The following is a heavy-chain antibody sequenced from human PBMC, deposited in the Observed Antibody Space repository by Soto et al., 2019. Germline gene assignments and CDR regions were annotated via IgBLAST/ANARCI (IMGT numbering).Heavy chain of an antibody. D-gene: IGHD3-3*01. CDR2: IDTSSTKI. CDR1: GYTFSDYY. CDR3: ASHYDLWTGYLSPVDY. Sequence: GSLRLSCAASGYTFSDYYLSWIRQAPRKGLEWISYIDTSSTKIYYADSVRGRFTISRDNGKNSLFLEMNNLRAEDTAVYFCASHYDLWTGYLSPVDYWGRGTLVTVSS. V-gene: IGHV3-11*01. J-gene: IGHJ4*02.